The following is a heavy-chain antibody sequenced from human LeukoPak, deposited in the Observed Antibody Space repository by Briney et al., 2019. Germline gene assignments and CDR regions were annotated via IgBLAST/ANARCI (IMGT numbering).Heavy chain of an antibody. Sequence: RRSLRLSCAASGFTFNNYAMHWVRQAPGKGLEWVAVKSYDGSNKYYADSVKGRFTISRDNSKDALYLQMNSLRAEDTAVYYCARDGGEQLVGPFDYWGQGTLVTVSS. D-gene: IGHD6-6*01. J-gene: IGHJ4*02. V-gene: IGHV3-30-3*01. CDR2: KSYDGSNK. CDR1: GFTFNNYA. CDR3: ARDGGEQLVGPFDY.